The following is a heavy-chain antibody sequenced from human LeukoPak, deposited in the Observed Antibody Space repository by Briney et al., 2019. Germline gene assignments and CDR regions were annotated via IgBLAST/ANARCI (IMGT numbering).Heavy chain of an antibody. V-gene: IGHV3-7*01. Sequence: GGSLRLSCAGTGFTFSNYWMNWVRQAAGKGLEWVANMKEDGSQIYYVDSVKGRFTISRDNAKNSVYLQMNSLRAEDTAVYYCAGSSGWLFDYWGQGTLVAVSS. CDR1: GFTFSNYW. CDR3: AGSSGWLFDY. D-gene: IGHD6-19*01. CDR2: MKEDGSQI. J-gene: IGHJ4*02.